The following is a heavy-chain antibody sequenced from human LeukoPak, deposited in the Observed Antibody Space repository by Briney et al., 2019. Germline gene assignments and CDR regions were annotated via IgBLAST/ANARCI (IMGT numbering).Heavy chain of an antibody. V-gene: IGHV4-59*08. CDR2: IYYSGST. CDR1: GGSISSYY. CDR3: ARGITAYFFDY. J-gene: IGHJ4*02. D-gene: IGHD1-14*01. Sequence: SETLSLTCTVSGGSISSYYWSWIRQAPGKGLEWIGYIYYSGSTNYNPSLKSRVTISVDTSKNQFSLKVSSVTAADTAVYYCARGITAYFFDYWGQGTLVTVSS.